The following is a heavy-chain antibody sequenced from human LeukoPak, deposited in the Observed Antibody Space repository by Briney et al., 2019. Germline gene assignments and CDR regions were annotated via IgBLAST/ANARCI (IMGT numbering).Heavy chain of an antibody. CDR3: ARGEAPEDK. J-gene: IGHJ4*02. V-gene: IGHV1-2*02. CDR1: GYTFTGYY. Sequence: ASVKVSCKASGYTFTGYYIHWVRQAPGQGLEWLGWINPHTGDTYHAQKFQGRVTMTSDASVNTAYMQLSRLKSDDTAIYYCARGEAPEDKWGQGTLVTVSS. CDR2: INPHTGDT.